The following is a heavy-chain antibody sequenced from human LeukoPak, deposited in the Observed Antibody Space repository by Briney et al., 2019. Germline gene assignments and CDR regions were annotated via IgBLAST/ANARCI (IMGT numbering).Heavy chain of an antibody. CDR3: ARGEAPEDK. J-gene: IGHJ4*02. V-gene: IGHV1-2*02. CDR1: GYTFTGYY. Sequence: ASVKVSCKASGYTFTGYYIHWVRQAPGQGLEWLGWINPHTGDTYHAQKFQGRVTMTSDASVNTAYMQLSRLKSDDTAIYYCARGEAPEDKWGQGTLVTVSS. CDR2: INPHTGDT.